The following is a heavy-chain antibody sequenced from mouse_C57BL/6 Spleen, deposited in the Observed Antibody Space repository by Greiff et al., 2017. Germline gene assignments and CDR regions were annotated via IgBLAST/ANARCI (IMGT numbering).Heavy chain of an antibody. CDR3: TRDRLGRAMDY. Sequence: EVKVVESGEGLVKPGGSLKLSCAASGFTFSSYAMSWVRQTPEKRLEWVAYISSGGDYIYYADTVKGRFTISRDKARNTLYLQMSSLKSEDTAMYYCTRDRLGRAMDYWGQGTSVTVSS. CDR1: GFTFSSYA. J-gene: IGHJ4*01. V-gene: IGHV5-9-1*02. D-gene: IGHD4-1*01. CDR2: ISSGGDYI.